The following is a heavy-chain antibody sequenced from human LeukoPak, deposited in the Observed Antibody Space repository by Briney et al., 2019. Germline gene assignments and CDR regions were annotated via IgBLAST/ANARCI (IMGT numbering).Heavy chain of an antibody. V-gene: IGHV1-2*02. D-gene: IGHD3-22*01. CDR3: ARLSDSSGYYEVDYFDY. Sequence: ASVKVSCKASGYTFTGYYMHWVRQAPGQGLEWMGWINPNSGGTNYAQKFQGRVTMTRDTSISTAYMELSRLRSDDTAVYYCARLSDSSGYYEVDYFDYWGQGTLVIVSS. CDR1: GYTFTGYY. J-gene: IGHJ4*02. CDR2: INPNSGGT.